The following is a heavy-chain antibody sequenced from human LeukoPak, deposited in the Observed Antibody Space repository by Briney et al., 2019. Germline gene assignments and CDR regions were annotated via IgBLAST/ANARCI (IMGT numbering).Heavy chain of an antibody. CDR1: GLTVTSNH. J-gene: IGHJ4*02. Sequence: GGSLRPSCAASGLTVTSNHMSWVRQAPGKGLEWVSLIKSDGTTEYADSVKGRFTISRDNSKNTLFLQMNSLRVEDTAVYYCARLRRGYWGRGTPVTVSS. V-gene: IGHV3-53*01. CDR3: ARLRRGY. CDR2: IKSDGTT.